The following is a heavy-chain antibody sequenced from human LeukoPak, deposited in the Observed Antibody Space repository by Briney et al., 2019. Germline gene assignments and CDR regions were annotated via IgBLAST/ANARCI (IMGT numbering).Heavy chain of an antibody. CDR2: INHSGST. CDR1: GGSFSGYY. D-gene: IGHD1-1*01. CDR3: AREDNWLVGDLFDP. Sequence: SETLSLTCAVYGGSFSGYYWSWIRQPPGKGLEWIGEINHSGSTNYNPSLKSRVTISVDTSKKQFSLKLSSLTAADRAVYCCAREDNWLVGDLFDPWGQGTLVTVSS. V-gene: IGHV4-34*01. J-gene: IGHJ5*02.